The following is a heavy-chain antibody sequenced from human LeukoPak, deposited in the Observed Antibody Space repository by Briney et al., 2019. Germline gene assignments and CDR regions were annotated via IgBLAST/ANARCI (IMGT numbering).Heavy chain of an antibody. Sequence: GGSLRLSCAASGFTFSSYGMHWVRQAPGKGLEWVAFIRYDGSNKYYADSVKGRFTISRDNSKNTLYLQMNSLRAEDTAVYYCAKLLTVWYGEAHDYWGQGTLVTVSS. CDR2: IRYDGSNK. CDR3: AKLLTVWYGEAHDY. D-gene: IGHD3-10*01. J-gene: IGHJ4*02. CDR1: GFTFSSYG. V-gene: IGHV3-30*02.